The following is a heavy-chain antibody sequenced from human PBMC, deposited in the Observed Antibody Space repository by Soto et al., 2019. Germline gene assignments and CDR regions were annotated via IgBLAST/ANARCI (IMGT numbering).Heavy chain of an antibody. V-gene: IGHV1-69*01. CDR3: ARDLTSVRGS. Sequence: QVQMVQSGAEVKKPGSSARVSCKVSGGTFSRHSISWVRQAPGQGLEWMGGIIPIFDATQYAQKFQGRLTITADESTTTFHMDLSGLRPEDTAIYYCARDLTSVRGSWGQGHLVTVS. CDR2: IIPIFDAT. J-gene: IGHJ4*02. D-gene: IGHD3-10*01. CDR1: GGTFSRHS.